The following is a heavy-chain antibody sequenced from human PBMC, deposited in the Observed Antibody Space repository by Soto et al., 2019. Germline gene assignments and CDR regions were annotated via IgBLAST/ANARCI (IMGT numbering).Heavy chain of an antibody. CDR3: ATPPGGGGY. V-gene: IGHV3-53*01. J-gene: IGHJ4*02. D-gene: IGHD3-10*01. CDR2: IYSGGYT. Sequence: EVQLVESGGGLIQPGGSLRLSCAVSGFTVSNNYMSWVRQAPGKGLEGVSVIYSGGYTAYGDSVKGRFTISRDNSKNTTYLKMKSLGPDAPAGFYVATPPGGGGYWGQGTLVTVSS. CDR1: GFTVSNNY.